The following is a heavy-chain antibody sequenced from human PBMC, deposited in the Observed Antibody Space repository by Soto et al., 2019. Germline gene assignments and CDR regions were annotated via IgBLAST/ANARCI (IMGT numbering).Heavy chain of an antibody. Sequence: GGSLRLSCAASGFTFSSYAMHWVSQAPGKGLEWVAVISYDGSNKYYADSVKGRFTIYRDNSKNTLYLQMNSLRAVYKAVYYCARATSAEDSCGYYYYYYNMDVWGQGTTVTVSS. J-gene: IGHJ6*02. CDR1: GFTFSSYA. CDR2: ISYDGSNK. D-gene: IGHD3-22*01. V-gene: IGHV3-30-3*01. CDR3: ARATSAEDSCGYYYYYYNMDV.